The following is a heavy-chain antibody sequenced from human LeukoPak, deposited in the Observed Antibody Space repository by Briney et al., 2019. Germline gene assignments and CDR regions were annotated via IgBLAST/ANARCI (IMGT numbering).Heavy chain of an antibody. CDR3: ASLLSGFISSWCPDYYYVVDV. Sequence: PSEPLSLTCTVSSDSISSSRFYGGWIRQPPGRGLEWIATISYSGSTYYNPSLRSRVTISIDTSKNQFSLKLCSVTAADTAVYYCASLLSGFISSWCPDYYYVVDVWGQGTTVSVSS. J-gene: IGHJ6*02. CDR1: SDSISSSRFY. D-gene: IGHD6-13*01. CDR2: ISYSGST. V-gene: IGHV4-39*01.